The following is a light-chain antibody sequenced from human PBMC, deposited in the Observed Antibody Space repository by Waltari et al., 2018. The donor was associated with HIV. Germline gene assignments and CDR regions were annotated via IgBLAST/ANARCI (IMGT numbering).Light chain of an antibody. V-gene: IGLV2-14*01. CDR2: EVS. Sequence: QSALTQPASVSGSPGQSITISCIGTTSDVGGYNYVSWYQQHPGEAPKLIIYEVSNRPSGVSNRFSGSKSCNTASLSIYGLQAEDDGDYYCSSYTSTSTLGVLFGGGTKLTVL. J-gene: IGLJ2*01. CDR3: SSYTSTSTLGVL. CDR1: TSDVGGYNY.